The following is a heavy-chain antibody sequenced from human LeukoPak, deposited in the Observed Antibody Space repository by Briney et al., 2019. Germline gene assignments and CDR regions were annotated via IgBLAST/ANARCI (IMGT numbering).Heavy chain of an antibody. CDR3: ARGEGHGSYYFDF. V-gene: IGHV4-39*07. CDR2: IYYSGST. Sequence: SETLSLTCTVSGGSISSSSYYWGWIRQPPGKGLEWIGSIYYSGSTNYNPSLKSRVTISVDTSKNQFSLKLSSVTAADTAVYYCARGEGHGSYYFDFWGQGTLVTVSS. CDR1: GGSISSSSYY. J-gene: IGHJ4*02. D-gene: IGHD1-26*01.